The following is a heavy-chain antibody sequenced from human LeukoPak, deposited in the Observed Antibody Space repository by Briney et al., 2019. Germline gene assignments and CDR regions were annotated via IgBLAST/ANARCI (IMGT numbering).Heavy chain of an antibody. CDR1: GFTFSTSA. CDR2: IIVGSGAT. Sequence: GTSVKVSCKTSGFTFSTSAVQWVRQARGQRLEWIGWIIVGSGATNYAQSLQGRFTITRDMSTNTAYMELSSLGSEDAAVYYCAAELTGVYPSCCIFHLWGQGTRVTVSS. D-gene: IGHD2-15*01. J-gene: IGHJ3*01. CDR3: AAELTGVYPSCCIFHL. V-gene: IGHV1-58*01.